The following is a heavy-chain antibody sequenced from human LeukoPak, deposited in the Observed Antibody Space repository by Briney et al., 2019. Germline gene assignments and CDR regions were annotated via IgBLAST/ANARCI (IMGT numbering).Heavy chain of an antibody. CDR3: VREIGNSGSYD. Sequence: GGSLRLSCAASGFTVSSNYMSWVRQAPGKGLEWVSVIYSGDNTYYADSVKGRFTISRDNSKNTLYLQMNSLRAEDTAVYYCVREIGNSGSYDWGQGTLVTVSS. D-gene: IGHD1-26*01. CDR1: GFTVSSNY. J-gene: IGHJ4*02. CDR2: IYSGDNT. V-gene: IGHV3-53*01.